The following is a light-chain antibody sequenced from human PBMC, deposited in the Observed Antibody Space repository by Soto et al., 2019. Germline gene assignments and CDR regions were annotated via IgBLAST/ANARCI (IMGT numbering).Light chain of an antibody. V-gene: IGKV3-20*01. CDR1: LSVNSSY. J-gene: IGKJ1*01. Sequence: EMVLTQSPGTLPLSREERATISCRASLSVNSSYLTWHQQKPGQAPRLLIYGASSRATGIPDRFSGSGSGTDFTLTIGRLAPEDFAVYLCQDYGSSRWTFGHGTKVVIK. CDR2: GAS. CDR3: QDYGSSRWT.